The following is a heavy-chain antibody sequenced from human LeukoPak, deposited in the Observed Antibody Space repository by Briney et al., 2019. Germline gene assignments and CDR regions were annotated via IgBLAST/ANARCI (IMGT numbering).Heavy chain of an antibody. CDR3: AKGTERYREVSSFDF. CDR2: ITGSGGST. D-gene: IGHD6-19*01. Sequence: GGSLRLSCAASGFTFSNYAMSWVRQAPGKGLEWVSSITGSGGSTYYADSVKGRFTISRDNSKNTLYLQMSSLRAEDTAVYYCAKGTERYREVSSFDFWGQGTLVTVSS. J-gene: IGHJ4*02. CDR1: GFTFSNYA. V-gene: IGHV3-23*01.